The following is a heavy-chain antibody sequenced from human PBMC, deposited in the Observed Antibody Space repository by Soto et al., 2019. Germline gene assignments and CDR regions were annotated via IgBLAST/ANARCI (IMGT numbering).Heavy chain of an antibody. V-gene: IGHV1-18*01. D-gene: IGHD3-22*01. CDR1: GYSFDSYG. CDR2: ISAYNGNT. CDR3: ARVRFGSGYYYGYYYYGMDV. J-gene: IGHJ6*02. Sequence: ASLKVSCRASGYSFDSYGISWVRQAPGQGLEVMGWISAYNGNTNYAQKLQGRVTMTTDTSTSTAYMELRSLRSDDTAVYYCARVRFGSGYYYGYYYYGMDVWGQGTTVTVSS.